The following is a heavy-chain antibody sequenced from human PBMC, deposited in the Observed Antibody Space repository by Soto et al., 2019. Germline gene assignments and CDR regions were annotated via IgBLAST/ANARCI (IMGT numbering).Heavy chain of an antibody. V-gene: IGHV1-18*04. CDR1: GYTFTSYG. J-gene: IGHJ6*02. CDR2: ISPYTGNT. D-gene: IGHD6-19*01. Sequence: QVQLVQSGAEVKRPGASLKVSCKASGYTFTSYGINWVRPAPGQGLEWMGWISPYTGNTNYAQEFQGRVTMTADTSTSTAYMELRRLRSDDTAVYYCAREKGKAVTGTYYYYGMDVWGQGTTVTVSS. CDR3: AREKGKAVTGTYYYYGMDV.